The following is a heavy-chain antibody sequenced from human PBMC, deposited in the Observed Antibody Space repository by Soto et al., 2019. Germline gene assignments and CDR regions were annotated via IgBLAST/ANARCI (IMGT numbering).Heavy chain of an antibody. Sequence: SQTLSLTCAITGDSVSSNSAGWSWVRQSPSRGLEWLGRTYYRSKWYYEYAVSVRGRITINPDTSKNQYSLQLNSVTPEDTAVYFCARGEQYSGRSFDYCGQGTLVTV. V-gene: IGHV6-1*01. CDR3: ARGEQYSGRSFDY. CDR1: GDSVSSNSAG. D-gene: IGHD1-26*01. J-gene: IGHJ4*01. CDR2: TYYRSKWYY.